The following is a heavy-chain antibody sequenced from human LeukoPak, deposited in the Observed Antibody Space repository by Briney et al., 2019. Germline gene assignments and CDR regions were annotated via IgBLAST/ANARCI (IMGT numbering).Heavy chain of an antibody. CDR2: VWYGGGNE. CDR1: GFTFSNYW. D-gene: IGHD6-19*01. Sequence: PGGSLRLSCAASGFTFSNYWMNWVRQAPGKGLEWVAVVWYGGGNEKYADSVKGRFTISRDNSMNTLYLQMNSLRAEDTAVYYCARDAVAVFDYWGQGTLVTVSS. CDR3: ARDAVAVFDY. V-gene: IGHV3-33*08. J-gene: IGHJ4*02.